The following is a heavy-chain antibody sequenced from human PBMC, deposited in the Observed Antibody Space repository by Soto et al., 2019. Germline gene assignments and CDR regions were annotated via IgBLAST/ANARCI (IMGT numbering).Heavy chain of an antibody. V-gene: IGHV3-48*02. D-gene: IGHD3-3*01. CDR3: ARRFLEWFRGIDY. CDR1: GFTLSSYS. J-gene: IGHJ4*02. Sequence: PGGSLRLSCAASGFTLSSYSMNWVRQAPGKGLEWVSYISSSSSTIYYADSVKGRFTISRDNAKNSLYLQMNSLRDEDTAVYYCARRFLEWFRGIDYWGQGTLVTVSS. CDR2: ISSSSSTI.